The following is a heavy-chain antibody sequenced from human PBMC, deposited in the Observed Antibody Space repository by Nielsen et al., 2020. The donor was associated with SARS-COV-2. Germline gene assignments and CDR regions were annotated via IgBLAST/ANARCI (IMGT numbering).Heavy chain of an antibody. J-gene: IGHJ6*02. CDR1: GFSLSTSGMC. D-gene: IGHD4-17*01. Sequence: SGPTLVKPTQTLTLTCTFSGFSLSTSGMCVSWIRQPPGKALEWLARIDWDDDKYYSTFLKTRLTISKDTSKNQVVLTMTNMDPVDTATYYCARKYDYGDYGPGMDVWGQGTTVTVSS. CDR2: IDWDDDK. CDR3: ARKYDYGDYGPGMDV. V-gene: IGHV2-70*11.